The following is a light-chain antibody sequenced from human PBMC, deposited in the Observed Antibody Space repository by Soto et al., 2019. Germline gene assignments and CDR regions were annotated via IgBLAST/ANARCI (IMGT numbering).Light chain of an antibody. J-gene: IGLJ2*01. CDR1: FDDVGGYNY. CDR3: SSYRGATTLVV. Sequence: QSALTQPASVSGSPGQSITISCIGSFDDVGGYNYVSWYQQYPGKAPKLIIYDVSNRPSGVSDRFSGSKSGNTASLTISGLQAEDEAEYYCSSYRGATTLVVFGGGIKLTVL. CDR2: DVS. V-gene: IGLV2-14*03.